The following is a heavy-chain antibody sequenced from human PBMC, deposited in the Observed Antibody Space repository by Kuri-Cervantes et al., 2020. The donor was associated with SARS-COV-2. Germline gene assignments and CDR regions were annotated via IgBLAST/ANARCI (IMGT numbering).Heavy chain of an antibody. CDR3: AKDRVGVQDF. Sequence: GESLKISCAASGFTFSSYGMHWVRQAPGKRLEWVAVIWYDGSNKYCADSVKGRFTISRDNSKNTLYLQMDSLSAEDTAVYYCAKDRVGVQDFWGQGTLVTVSS. J-gene: IGHJ4*02. CDR1: GFTFSSYG. V-gene: IGHV3-33*06. D-gene: IGHD2-21*01. CDR2: IWYDGSNK.